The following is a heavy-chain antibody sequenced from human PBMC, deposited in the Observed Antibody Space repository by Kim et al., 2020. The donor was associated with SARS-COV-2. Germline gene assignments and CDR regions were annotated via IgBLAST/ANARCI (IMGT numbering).Heavy chain of an antibody. CDR2: INAGNGNT. V-gene: IGHV1-3*01. J-gene: IGHJ4*02. Sequence: ASVKVSCKASGYTFTSYAMHWVRQAPGQRLEWMGWINAGNGNTKYSQKFQGRVTITRDTSASTAYMELSSLRSEDTAVYYCARVEKGGLLSVFGVFDYWGQGTLVTVSS. CDR3: ARVEKGGLLSVFGVFDY. CDR1: GYTFTSYA. D-gene: IGHD2-2*01.